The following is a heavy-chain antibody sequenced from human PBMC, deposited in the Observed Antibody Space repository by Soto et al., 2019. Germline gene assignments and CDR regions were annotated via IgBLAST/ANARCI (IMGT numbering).Heavy chain of an antibody. J-gene: IGHJ4*02. Sequence: QITLNESGPTVVRPTETLTLTCRFSGFSLTTSGVGVGWIRQSPGKAPEWLALIYWDDDKRYSASLKSRLTIPQDTSKHPVVLTVSDLDPTDPATYYCAHRVLRTVFGLVTTTAIYFDFWGQGTPVAVSS. CDR2: IYWDDDK. V-gene: IGHV2-5*02. D-gene: IGHD3-3*01. CDR3: AHRVLRTVFGLVTTTAIYFDF. CDR1: GFSLTTSGVG.